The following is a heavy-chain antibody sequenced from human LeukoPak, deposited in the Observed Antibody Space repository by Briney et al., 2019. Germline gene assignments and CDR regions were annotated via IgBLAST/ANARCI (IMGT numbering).Heavy chain of an antibody. CDR3: ARDQGAAGDY. CDR1: GFIFSNYL. CDR2: LNEDGSEK. D-gene: IGHD6-13*01. V-gene: IGHV3-7*04. J-gene: IGHJ4*02. Sequence: GGSLRLSSAASGFIFSNYLMTSVRQTPGKGLEWVAHLNEDGSEKCYVDSVKGRFTISRDNTKKSVYLQMNSLIAEGTALYYCARDQGAAGDYWGQGTLVTVSS.